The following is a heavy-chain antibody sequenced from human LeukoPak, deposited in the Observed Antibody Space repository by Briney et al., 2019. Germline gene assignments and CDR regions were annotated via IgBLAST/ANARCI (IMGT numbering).Heavy chain of an antibody. CDR3: ARGVITMIVVVKYYYYMDV. J-gene: IGHJ6*03. CDR2: MSPNSGNT. V-gene: IGHV1-8*01. CDR1: GYTSTSYD. Sequence: ASLKVSCKASGYTSTSYDIIWVRQTTGQRLERIGWMSPNSGNTGSAQKFQGRVTMTRNTPISTAYMELSSLRSENTAVYYSARGVITMIVVVKYYYYMDVWGKGTTVTVSS. D-gene: IGHD3-22*01.